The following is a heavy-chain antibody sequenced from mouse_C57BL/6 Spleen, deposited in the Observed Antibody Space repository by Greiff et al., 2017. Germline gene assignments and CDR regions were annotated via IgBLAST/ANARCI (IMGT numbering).Heavy chain of an antibody. CDR3: ARDSLYYYGSSPFAY. D-gene: IGHD1-1*01. V-gene: IGHV5-4*01. CDR1: GFTFSSYA. J-gene: IGHJ3*01. Sequence: EVKLVESGGGLVKPGGSLKLSCAASGFTFSSYAMSWVRQTPEKRLEWVATISDGGSYTYYPDNVKGRFTISRDNAKNNLYLQMSHLKSEDTAMYYCARDSLYYYGSSPFAYWCQGTLVTVSA. CDR2: ISDGGSYT.